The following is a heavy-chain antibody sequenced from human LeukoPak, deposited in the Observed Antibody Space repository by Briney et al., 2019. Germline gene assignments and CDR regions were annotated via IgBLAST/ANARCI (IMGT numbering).Heavy chain of an antibody. CDR2: IYSGGST. J-gene: IGHJ3*02. V-gene: IGHV3-66*01. CDR1: GFTVSSNY. D-gene: IGHD1-1*01. Sequence: PGGSLRLSCAASGFTVSSNYMSWVRQAPGKGLEWVSVIYSGGSTYYADSVKGRFTISRDNSKNTLYLQMNSLRAEDTAVYYCARNKRAGGGNDVFYMGGQGKMVTVFS. CDR3: ARNKRAGGGNDVFYM.